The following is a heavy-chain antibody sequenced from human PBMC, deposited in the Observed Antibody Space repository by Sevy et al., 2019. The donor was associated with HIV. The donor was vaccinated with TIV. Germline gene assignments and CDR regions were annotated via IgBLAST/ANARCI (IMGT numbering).Heavy chain of an antibody. J-gene: IGHJ6*02. CDR1: GYTFTSYY. D-gene: IGHD5-18*01. CDR3: ARDPTAMVDYYYYGMDV. Sequence: ASVKVSCKASGYTFTSYYMHWVRQAPGQGLEWMGIINPSGGSTSYAQKFQGRVTMTRDTSTSTVYMERSSLRSEDTAVYYCARDPTAMVDYYYYGMDVWGQGTTVTVSS. CDR2: INPSGGST. V-gene: IGHV1-46*01.